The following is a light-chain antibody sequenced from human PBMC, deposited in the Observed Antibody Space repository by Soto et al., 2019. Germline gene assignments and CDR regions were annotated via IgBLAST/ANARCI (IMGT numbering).Light chain of an antibody. J-gene: IGKJ3*01. CDR1: QSVSGN. CDR3: HQYNNWPPST. Sequence: EIVMTQSPATLSVSPGERATLSCRASQSVSGNLAWYQQKPGQAPRLLIYAASTRATGIPARFSGSGSGTEFTLTISSLQSEDFAVYYCHQYNNWPPSTFGPGTKVDIK. V-gene: IGKV3-15*01. CDR2: AAS.